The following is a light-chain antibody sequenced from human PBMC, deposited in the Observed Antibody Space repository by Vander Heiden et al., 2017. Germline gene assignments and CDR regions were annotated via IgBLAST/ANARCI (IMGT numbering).Light chain of an antibody. CDR3: QQYGSSPRT. CDR1: QSVSSSY. Sequence: EIVLTQLPGTLSLSPGERATLSCRASQSVSSSYLAWYQQKPGQAPRLLIYGASSRATGIPDRFSGSGSGTDFTLTISRLEPEDFAVYYCQQYGSSPRTFGQGTKVEIK. V-gene: IGKV3-20*01. J-gene: IGKJ1*01. CDR2: GAS.